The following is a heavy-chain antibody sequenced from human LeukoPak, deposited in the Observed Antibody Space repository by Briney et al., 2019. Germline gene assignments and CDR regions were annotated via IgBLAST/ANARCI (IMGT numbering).Heavy chain of an antibody. Sequence: ASVKVSCKASEGTFSSYAISWVRQAPGQGLEWMGGIIPIFGTANYARKFQGRVTITADESTSTAYMELSSLRSEDTAVYYCARDLGWSRAAPGWGQGTLVTVSS. V-gene: IGHV1-69*01. D-gene: IGHD6-6*01. CDR3: ARDLGWSRAAPG. J-gene: IGHJ4*02. CDR2: IIPIFGTA. CDR1: EGTFSSYA.